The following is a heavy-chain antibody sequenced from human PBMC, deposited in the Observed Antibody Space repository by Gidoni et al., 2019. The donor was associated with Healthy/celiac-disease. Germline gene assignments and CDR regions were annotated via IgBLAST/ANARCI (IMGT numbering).Heavy chain of an antibody. CDR1: GFIFSTYV. J-gene: IGHJ4*02. D-gene: IGHD3-9*01. CDR3: ARGRGVGGIRYFDY. V-gene: IGHV3-30-3*01. CDR2: ISYDGSNK. Sequence: VQLLGSGGGVVQPGRSLSIFCAASGFIFSTYVIHWGRQAPRKGLAWVAVISYDGSNKYYAGSVKGRFTISRDNSKNTLYLQMNSLRAEDTAVYYCARGRGVGGIRYFDYWGQGTLVTVSS.